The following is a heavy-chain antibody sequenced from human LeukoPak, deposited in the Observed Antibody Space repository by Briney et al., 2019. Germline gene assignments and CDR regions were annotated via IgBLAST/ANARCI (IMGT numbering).Heavy chain of an antibody. CDR1: GFTFSDYR. CDR3: ARDFRDILTRYQQYYFDY. Sequence: PGGALRLSCAASGFTFSDYRMTWIRQAPGKGLEGVSYISGSSNYTNSADCVKGRFTISRDNAKNSLYLQMNSLRAEDTAVYYCARDFRDILTRYQQYYFDYWGQGTLVTVSS. D-gene: IGHD3-9*01. CDR2: ISGSSNYT. J-gene: IGHJ4*02. V-gene: IGHV3-11*05.